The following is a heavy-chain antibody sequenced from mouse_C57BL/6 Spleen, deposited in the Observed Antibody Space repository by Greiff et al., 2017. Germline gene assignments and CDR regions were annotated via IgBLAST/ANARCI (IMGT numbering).Heavy chain of an antibody. CDR3: ATRDDYGEAMDY. Sequence: QVQLQQSGPELVRPGASVKISCKASGYAFSSSWMNWVKQRPGKGLEWIGRIYPGDGDTNYNGKFKGKATLTADKSSSTAYMQLSSLTSEDSADHFCATRDDYGEAMDYWGQGTSVTVSS. V-gene: IGHV1-82*01. D-gene: IGHD2-4*01. J-gene: IGHJ4*01. CDR2: IYPGDGDT. CDR1: GYAFSSSW.